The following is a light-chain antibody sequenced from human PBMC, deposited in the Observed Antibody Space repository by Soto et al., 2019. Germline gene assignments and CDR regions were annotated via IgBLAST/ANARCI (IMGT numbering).Light chain of an antibody. Sequence: DIQMTQSPFTLSASVGDRVTITCRASQSISSWLAWYQQKPGKAPKLLIYAASNLQSGVPARFSGSGSGTEFTLTISSLQPEDFATYYCQQYNSYWTFGQGTKVDI. CDR2: AAS. J-gene: IGKJ1*01. CDR3: QQYNSYWT. CDR1: QSISSW. V-gene: IGKV1-5*01.